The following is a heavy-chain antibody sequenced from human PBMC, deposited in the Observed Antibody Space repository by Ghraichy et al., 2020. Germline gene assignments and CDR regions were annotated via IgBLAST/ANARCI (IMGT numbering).Heavy chain of an antibody. V-gene: IGHV4-38-2*02. CDR1: GYSISNGYY. D-gene: IGHD3-22*01. J-gene: IGHJ5*02. CDR2: VYHSGNT. Sequence: SETLSLTCTVSGYSISNGYYWGWIRQPPGGGLEWIGTVYHSGNTYHNLSLKSRVTMSVDTSINQFSLKLSSVTAADTAVYYCARSSGEPYYFDSSNWFDPWGPGTLVTVSS. CDR3: ARSSGEPYYFDSSNWFDP.